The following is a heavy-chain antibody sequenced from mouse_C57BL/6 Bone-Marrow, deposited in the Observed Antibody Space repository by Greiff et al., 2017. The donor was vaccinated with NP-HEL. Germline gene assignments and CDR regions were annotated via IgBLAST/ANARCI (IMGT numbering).Heavy chain of an antibody. Sequence: EVQLVESGGGLVEPGGSLKLSCAASGFTFSDYAMHWVRQAPGKGLEWVAYISSGSGTIYYADTVKGRFTITRDNATSTLFLQMISLSSEDSAMYYCAGEAGLAYWGQGTTLTVSS. V-gene: IGHV5-17*01. CDR1: GFTFSDYA. D-gene: IGHD3-2*02. CDR2: ISSGSGTI. J-gene: IGHJ2*01. CDR3: AGEAGLAY.